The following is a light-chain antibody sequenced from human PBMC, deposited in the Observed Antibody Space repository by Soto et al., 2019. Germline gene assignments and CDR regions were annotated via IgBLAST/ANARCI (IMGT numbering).Light chain of an antibody. Sequence: EIVLTQSPGTLSLSPGERATLSCRASQSVSSSYLAWYQQKPGQAPRLLIYGASSRATGIPDRFSGSGSGTDFTLTISILEPEDFAVYYCQQYGSSPTFGQGTQVEIK. V-gene: IGKV3-20*01. CDR3: QQYGSSPT. CDR1: QSVSSSY. J-gene: IGKJ1*01. CDR2: GAS.